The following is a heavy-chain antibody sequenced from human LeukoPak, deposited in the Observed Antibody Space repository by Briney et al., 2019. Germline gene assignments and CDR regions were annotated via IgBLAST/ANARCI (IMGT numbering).Heavy chain of an antibody. J-gene: IGHJ2*01. CDR2: INAGNGNT. CDR3: ARDRLAEHGYWYFGL. Sequence: ASVKVSCKASGYTFTSYAMHWVRQAPGQRLEWMGWINAGNGNTKYSQKFQGRVTITRDTSASTAYMELSSLRSEDTAVYYCARDRLAEHGYWYFGLWGRGTLVTVSS. V-gene: IGHV1-3*01. CDR1: GYTFTSYA. D-gene: IGHD1/OR15-1a*01.